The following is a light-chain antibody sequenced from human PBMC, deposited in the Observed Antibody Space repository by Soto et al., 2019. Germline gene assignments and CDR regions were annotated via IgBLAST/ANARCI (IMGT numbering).Light chain of an antibody. CDR1: QTLPNSF. CDR3: QQYDGSPPWT. Sequence: EIVLTQSPGTLSLSPGERATLSCRASQTLPNSFLAWYQQRPGQAPRLLISGASSRATGIPDRFSGSGSETDFPLSISILEPEDSAVYYCQQYDGSPPWTFGQGTKVKIK. CDR2: GAS. J-gene: IGKJ1*01. V-gene: IGKV3-20*01.